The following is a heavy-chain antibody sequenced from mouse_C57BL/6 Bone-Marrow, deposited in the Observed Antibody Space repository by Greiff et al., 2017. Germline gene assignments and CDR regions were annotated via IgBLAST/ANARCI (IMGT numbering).Heavy chain of an antibody. J-gene: IGHJ1*03. CDR2: IYPGGGYT. CDR1: GYTFTNYW. D-gene: IGHD6-1*01. V-gene: IGHV1-63*01. CDR3: ARSRLWDWYFDV. Sequence: QVHVKQSGAELVRPGTSVKMSCKASGYTFTNYWIGWAKQRPGHGLEWIGDIYPGGGYTNYNEKFKGKATLTADKSSSTAYMQFSSLTSEDSAIYYCARSRLWDWYFDVWGTGTTVTVSS.